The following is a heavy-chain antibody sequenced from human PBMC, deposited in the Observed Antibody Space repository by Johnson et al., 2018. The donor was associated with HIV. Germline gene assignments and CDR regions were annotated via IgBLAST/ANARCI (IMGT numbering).Heavy chain of an antibody. Sequence: VLLVESGGGVVRPGESLRLSCAASGFIFDDFGMNWVRHAPGKGLEWVSDVNWNGARTGYADSVKGRFTISRDNSKNTLYLQMNSLRAEDTAVYYCAKDGAAPASYGAFDIWGQGTMVTVSS. D-gene: IGHD2-8*01. V-gene: IGHV3-20*04. CDR1: GFIFDDFG. CDR3: AKDGAAPASYGAFDI. CDR2: VNWNGART. J-gene: IGHJ3*02.